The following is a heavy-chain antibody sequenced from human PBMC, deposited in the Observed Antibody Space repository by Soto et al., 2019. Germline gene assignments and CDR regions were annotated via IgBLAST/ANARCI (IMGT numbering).Heavy chain of an antibody. CDR3: ARGWCSGGSGYFDY. CDR2: IYYSGCT. V-gene: IGHV4-31*03. J-gene: IGHJ4*02. CDR1: GCSISSGGYY. Sequence: QVQLQESGPGLVKPSQTLSLTCTVSGCSISSGGYYWSWIRQHPGKGLEWIGYIYYSGCTYYIPSLKSRVTISVDTSKNQFSLKLSSVTAADTAVYDCARGWCSGGSGYFDYWGQGTLVTVSS. D-gene: IGHD2-15*01.